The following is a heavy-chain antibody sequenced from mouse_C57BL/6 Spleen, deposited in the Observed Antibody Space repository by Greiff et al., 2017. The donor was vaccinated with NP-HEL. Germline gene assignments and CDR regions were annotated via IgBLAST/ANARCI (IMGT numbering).Heavy chain of an antibody. V-gene: IGHV1-64*01. CDR3: ARSRYDGYFAY. J-gene: IGHJ3*01. CDR2: IHPNSGST. D-gene: IGHD2-3*01. CDR1: GYTFTSYW. Sequence: VQLQQSGAELVKPGASVKLSCKASGYTFTSYWMHWVKQRPGQGLEWIGMIHPNSGSTNYNEKFKSKATLTVDKSSSTAYMQLSSLTSEDSAVYYCARSRYDGYFAYWGQGTLVTVSA.